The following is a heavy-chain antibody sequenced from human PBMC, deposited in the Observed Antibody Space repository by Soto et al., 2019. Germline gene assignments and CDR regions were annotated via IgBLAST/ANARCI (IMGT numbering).Heavy chain of an antibody. J-gene: IGHJ4*02. CDR2: IDWDGDK. V-gene: IGHV2-70*11. CDR1: GFSLSTGGVC. CDR3: GRIVGYCISTTCYDDFDY. D-gene: IGHD2-2*01. Sequence: SGPTLVNPTQTLTLTCTFSGFSLSTGGVCVTWIRQPPGKALEWLARIDWDGDKYYTTSLKTRLTISKDTAKNQVVLTMTNVDPVDTATYYCGRIVGYCISTTCYDDFDYWGQGTLVTVSS.